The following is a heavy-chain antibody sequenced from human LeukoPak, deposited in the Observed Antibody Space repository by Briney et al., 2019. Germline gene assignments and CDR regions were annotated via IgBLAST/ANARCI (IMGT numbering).Heavy chain of an antibody. CDR1: GFTFSSYA. CDR3: ARGGGYSSGPLDY. V-gene: IGHV3-23*01. Sequence: SGGSLRLSCAASGFTFSSYAMSWVRQAPGKGLEWVSAISGSGGSTYYADSVKGRFTISRDNSKNTLYLQMNSLSAEDTAVYYCARGGGYSSGPLDYWGQGTLVTVSS. D-gene: IGHD5-18*01. CDR2: ISGSGGST. J-gene: IGHJ4*02.